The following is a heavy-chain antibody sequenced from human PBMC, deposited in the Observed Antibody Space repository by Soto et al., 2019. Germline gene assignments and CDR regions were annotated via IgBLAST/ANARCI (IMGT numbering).Heavy chain of an antibody. Sequence: QVQLVQSGAEVKKPGASVKVSCKASGYTFTSYGISWVRQAPGQGLEWMGWISAYNGNTNYAQKLQGRVTMTTDTSTSPAYMELRSLRSDDTAVYYCARVATPADFWSCYFQVWFGPWGQGTLVTVSS. CDR2: ISAYNGNT. D-gene: IGHD3-3*01. J-gene: IGHJ5*02. V-gene: IGHV1-18*01. CDR3: ARVATPADFWSCYFQVWFGP. CDR1: GYTFTSYG.